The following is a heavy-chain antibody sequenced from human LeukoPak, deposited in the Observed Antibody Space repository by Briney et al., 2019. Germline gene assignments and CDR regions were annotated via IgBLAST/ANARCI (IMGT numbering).Heavy chain of an antibody. CDR1: GFTFSTYS. D-gene: IGHD1-14*01. V-gene: IGHV3-21*01. CDR2: ISISSAYI. CDR3: ARDAIRNQHADYYYMDV. Sequence: GGSLRLSCAASGFTFSTYSMNWVRQAPGKGLEWVSSISISSAYIYYADSVKGRFTISRDNAKNSLYLQMNSLRAEDTAVYCCARDAIRNQHADYYYMDVWGKGTTVTVSS. J-gene: IGHJ6*03.